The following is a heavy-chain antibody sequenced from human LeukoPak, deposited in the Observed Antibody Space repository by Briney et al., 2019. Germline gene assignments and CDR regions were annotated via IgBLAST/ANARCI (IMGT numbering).Heavy chain of an antibody. CDR3: ARENPSGYYNRPIDY. V-gene: IGHV4-61*08. CDR1: GGSISSGGYY. D-gene: IGHD3-22*01. CDR2: IYYSGSI. J-gene: IGHJ4*02. Sequence: SETLSLTCTVSGGSISSGGYYWSWIRQPPGKGLEWIGDIYYSGSIKYNPSLKSRVTMSVDTSKNQFSLKLSSVTAADTAIYYCARENPSGYYNRPIDYWGQGTLVTVSS.